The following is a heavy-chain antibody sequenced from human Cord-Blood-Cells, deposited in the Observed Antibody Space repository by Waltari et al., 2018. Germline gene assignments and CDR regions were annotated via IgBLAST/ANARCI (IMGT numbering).Heavy chain of an antibody. J-gene: IGHJ6*02. CDR3: AREMNPITMIVGGMDV. D-gene: IGHD3-22*01. V-gene: IGHV3-30*04. Sequence: QVQLVESGGGVVQPGRSLRLSCAASGFTFSSYAMHWVRQAPGKGLEWVAVIPYDGSNKYYADSVKGRFTISRDNSKNTLYLQMNSLRAEDTAVYYCAREMNPITMIVGGMDVWGQGTTVTVSS. CDR1: GFTFSSYA. CDR2: IPYDGSNK.